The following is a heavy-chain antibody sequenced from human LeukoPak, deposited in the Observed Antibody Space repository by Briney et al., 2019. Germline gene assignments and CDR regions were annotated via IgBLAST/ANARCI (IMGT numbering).Heavy chain of an antibody. Sequence: SETLSLTCAVSGYSISSGYYWGWIRQPPGKGLEWIGSIYHSGSTYYNPSLKSRVTISVDTSKNQFSLKLSSVTAADTAVYYCARSLGNYETPYDYWGQGTLVTVSS. D-gene: IGHD4-11*01. J-gene: IGHJ4*02. V-gene: IGHV4-38-2*01. CDR3: ARSLGNYETPYDY. CDR1: GYSISSGYY. CDR2: IYHSGST.